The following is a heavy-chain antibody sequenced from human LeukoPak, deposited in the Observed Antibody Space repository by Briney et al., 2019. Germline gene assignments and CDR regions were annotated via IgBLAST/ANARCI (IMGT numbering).Heavy chain of an antibody. CDR3: ARVRGDDDAFDI. CDR2: IYHSGST. CDR1: GFSLSTSGM. Sequence: SGPTLVNPTQTLALTCTFSGFSLSTSGMCVSWIRQPPGKGLEWIGEIYHSGSTNYNPSLKSRVTISVDKSKNQFSLKLSSVTAADTAVYYCARVRGDDDAFDIWGQGTMVTVSS. D-gene: IGHD4-17*01. J-gene: IGHJ3*02. V-gene: IGHV4-4*02.